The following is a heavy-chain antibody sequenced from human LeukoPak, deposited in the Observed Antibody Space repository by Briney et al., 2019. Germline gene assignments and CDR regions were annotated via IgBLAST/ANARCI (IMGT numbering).Heavy chain of an antibody. Sequence: GGSLRLSCAASGFTFSSYAMSWVRQAPGKGLEWVSAISGSGGSTYYADSVKGRFTISRDNSKNTLYLQMNSLRAEDTAVYYCAKEPGKWELLAYYFDYWGQGTLVTVSS. CDR3: AKEPGKWELLAYYFDY. CDR1: GFTFSSYA. CDR2: ISGSGGST. J-gene: IGHJ4*02. D-gene: IGHD1-26*01. V-gene: IGHV3-23*01.